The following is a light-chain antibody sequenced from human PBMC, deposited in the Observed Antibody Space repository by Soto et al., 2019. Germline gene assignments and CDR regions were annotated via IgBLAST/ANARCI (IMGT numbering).Light chain of an antibody. CDR1: SSNIGGNT. Sequence: QPVLTQPPSVSVPPAQRVTISCSGSSSNIGGNTVNWYQQLPGTAPKLLIYNNNQRPSGVPDRFSGSKSGTSASLAISGLHSEDEGYYHCATWDDSLNGYVFGSGTKLTVL. CDR3: ATWDDSLNGYV. J-gene: IGLJ1*01. V-gene: IGLV1-44*01. CDR2: NNN.